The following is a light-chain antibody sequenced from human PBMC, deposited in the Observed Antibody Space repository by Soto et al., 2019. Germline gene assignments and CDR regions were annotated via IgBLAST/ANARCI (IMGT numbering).Light chain of an antibody. CDR2: QVT. Sequence: QSVLTQPASVSGSPGQSITISCTGTSSDVGNYNFVSWYQHHAGTAPKLIIYQVTNRPSGVSDRFSGSKYGDTASLTISGLQAEDEADYYCTSYTAFSTDILFGGGTKLTVL. J-gene: IGLJ2*01. CDR3: TSYTAFSTDIL. V-gene: IGLV2-14*01. CDR1: SSDVGNYNF.